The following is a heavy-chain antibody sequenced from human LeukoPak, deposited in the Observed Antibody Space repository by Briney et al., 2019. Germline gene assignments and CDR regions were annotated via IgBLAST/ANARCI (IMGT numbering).Heavy chain of an antibody. CDR3: ARSSIGLGFFDY. CDR2: IYYSGST. CDR1: GGSISGHY. Sequence: PSETLSLTCTVSGGSISGHYWSWIRQPPKKGLEWIGYIYYSGSTNYNPSLKSRVTISVDTSKNQFSLKLSSVTAADTAVYYCARSSIGLGFFDYWGQGTLVTVSS. V-gene: IGHV4-59*11. D-gene: IGHD2/OR15-2a*01. J-gene: IGHJ4*02.